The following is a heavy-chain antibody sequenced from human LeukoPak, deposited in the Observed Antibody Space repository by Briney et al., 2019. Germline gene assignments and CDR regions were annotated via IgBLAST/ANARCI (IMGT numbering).Heavy chain of an antibody. V-gene: IGHV4-38-2*02. J-gene: IGHJ6*03. D-gene: IGHD3-10*01. CDR2: MYHTGST. Sequence: SETLSLTCTVSGYSMSSGYYWGWIRQPPERGLEWIGSMYHTGSTYYNPSLKSRVTISVDTSKNQFYLKLSSVTAADTAVYYCARVGMVRGVYYYMDVWGKGTTVTVSS. CDR1: GYSMSSGYY. CDR3: ARVGMVRGVYYYMDV.